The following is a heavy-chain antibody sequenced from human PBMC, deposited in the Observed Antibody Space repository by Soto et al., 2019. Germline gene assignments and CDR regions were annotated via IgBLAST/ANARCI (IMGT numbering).Heavy chain of an antibody. CDR1: GFTFSSYG. D-gene: IGHD3-10*01. CDR3: ARDPSTLTFGAPNFDP. Sequence: PGGSLRLSCAASGFTFSSYGMHWVRQAPGKGLEWVAVIWHDGGNKYYADSVKGRFTISRDNSKNTLYLQMNSLRAEDTAVFYCARDPSTLTFGAPNFDPWGQGTLVTVSS. J-gene: IGHJ5*02. V-gene: IGHV3-33*01. CDR2: IWHDGGNK.